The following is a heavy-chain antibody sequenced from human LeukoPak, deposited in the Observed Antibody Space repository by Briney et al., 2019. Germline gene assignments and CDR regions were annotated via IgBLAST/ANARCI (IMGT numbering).Heavy chain of an antibody. Sequence: PGTSLRLSCVASGFRFSGYGMHWVRQAPGKGLEWVAVLGQESEHVDYVDSVRGRFTVSRDNSKNTLYLQINSLTTEDTAVYYCARDLRVGRYFDYWGQGTLVTVSS. D-gene: IGHD3-10*01. V-gene: IGHV3-33*08. J-gene: IGHJ4*02. CDR1: GFRFSGYG. CDR2: LGQESEHV. CDR3: ARDLRVGRYFDY.